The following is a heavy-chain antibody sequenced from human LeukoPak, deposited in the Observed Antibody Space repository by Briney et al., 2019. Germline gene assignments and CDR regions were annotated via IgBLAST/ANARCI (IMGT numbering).Heavy chain of an antibody. V-gene: IGHV4-39*07. Sequence: SETLSLTRTVSGGSISSSSYYWGWIRQPPGKGLEWIGSIYYSGSTYYNPSLKSRVTISVDTSKSQFSLKLSSVTAADTAVYYCARDRSGRMNWYFDLWGRGTLVTVSS. D-gene: IGHD3-10*01. CDR1: GGSISSSSYY. J-gene: IGHJ2*01. CDR2: IYYSGST. CDR3: ARDRSGRMNWYFDL.